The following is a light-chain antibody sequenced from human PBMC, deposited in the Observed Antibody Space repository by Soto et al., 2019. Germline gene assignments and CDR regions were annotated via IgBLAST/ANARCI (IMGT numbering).Light chain of an antibody. Sequence: EIVMTQSPATLSVSPGERATLSCRASQSVNSYLAWYQQKPGQAPRLLIYGASTRATGISARFSGSGSGTEFTLTISSLQSEDFAVYYCQQYNNWPLTFGQGTKVEIK. V-gene: IGKV3-15*01. CDR3: QQYNNWPLT. J-gene: IGKJ1*01. CDR2: GAS. CDR1: QSVNSY.